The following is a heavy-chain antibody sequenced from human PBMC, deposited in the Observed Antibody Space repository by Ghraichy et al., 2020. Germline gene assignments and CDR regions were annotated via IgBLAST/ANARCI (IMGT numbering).Heavy chain of an antibody. J-gene: IGHJ4*02. D-gene: IGHD3-10*01. V-gene: IGHV4-39*01. CDR2: IYYSGST. CDR1: GGSISSSSYY. CDR3: AVDEAILWFGGPDY. Sequence: TLSLTCTVSGGSISSSSYYWGWIRQPPGKGLEWIGSIYYSGSTYYNPSLKSRVTISVDTSKNQFSLKLSSVTAADTAVYYCAVDEAILWFGGPDYWGQGTLVTVSS.